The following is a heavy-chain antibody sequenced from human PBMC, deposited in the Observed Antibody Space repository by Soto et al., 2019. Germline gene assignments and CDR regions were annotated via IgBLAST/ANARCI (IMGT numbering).Heavy chain of an antibody. Sequence: ASVKVSCKASGYTFTSYYMHWVRQAPGQGLEWMGIINPSGGSTSYAQKFQGRVTMTRDTSTSTVYMELSSLRSEDTAVYYCARGLKRTQLTDYYYGMDVWGPGTTVTVSS. V-gene: IGHV1-46*01. CDR3: ARGLKRTQLTDYYYGMDV. D-gene: IGHD3-10*01. J-gene: IGHJ6*02. CDR2: INPSGGST. CDR1: GYTFTSYY.